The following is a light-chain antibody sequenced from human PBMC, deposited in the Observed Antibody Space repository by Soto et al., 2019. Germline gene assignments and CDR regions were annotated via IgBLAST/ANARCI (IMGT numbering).Light chain of an antibody. Sequence: EIVMTQSPAALSVSPGERATLSCRASQSVGSNVAWYQQKPGQAPRLLIYGASTRDTGVPARFSGSGSETEFTLTISSLQSEDFAVYYCQQYGSSPPMYTFGQGTKLEIK. J-gene: IGKJ2*01. CDR2: GAS. CDR1: QSVGSN. V-gene: IGKV3-15*01. CDR3: QQYGSSPPMYT.